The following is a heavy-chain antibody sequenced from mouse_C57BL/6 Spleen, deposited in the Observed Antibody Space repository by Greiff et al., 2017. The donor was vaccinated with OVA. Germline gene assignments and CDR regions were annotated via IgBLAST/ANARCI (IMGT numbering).Heavy chain of an antibody. CDR2: IYPGNSDT. CDR1: GYTFTSYW. J-gene: IGHJ1*03. Sequence: EVQLQESGTVLARPGASVKMSCKTSGYTFTSYWMHWVKQRPGQGLEWIGAIYPGNSDTSYNQKFKGKAKLTAVTSASTAYMELSSLTNEDSAVYDWTRESTTVVAKDWYFEVWGTGTTVTVSS. CDR3: TRESTTVVAKDWYFEV. V-gene: IGHV1-5*01. D-gene: IGHD1-1*01.